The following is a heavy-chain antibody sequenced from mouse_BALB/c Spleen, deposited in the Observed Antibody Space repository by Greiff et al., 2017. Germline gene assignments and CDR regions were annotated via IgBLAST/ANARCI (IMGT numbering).Heavy chain of an antibody. CDR2: ISSGGSYT. CDR1: GFTFSSYG. J-gene: IGHJ3*01. CDR3: ASDYYGSSYAWFAY. Sequence: EVQRVESGGDLVKPGGSLKLSCAASGFTFSSYGMSWVRQTPDKRLEWVATISSGGSYTYYPDSVKGRFTISRDNAKNTLYLQMSSLKSEDTAMYYCASDYYGSSYAWFAYWGQGTLVTVSA. D-gene: IGHD1-1*01. V-gene: IGHV5-6*01.